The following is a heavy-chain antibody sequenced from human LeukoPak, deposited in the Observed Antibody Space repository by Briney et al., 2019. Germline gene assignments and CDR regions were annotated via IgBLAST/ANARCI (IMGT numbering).Heavy chain of an antibody. CDR1: GYTFTSYY. CDR3: ARAVGRRYQIDY. Sequence: ASVKVSCKASGYTFTSYYMHWVRQAPGQGLEWMGIINPSGGSTSYAQKFQGRVTMTRHTSTSTVYMELSSLRSEDAAVYYCARAVGRRYQIDYWGQGTLVTVSS. CDR2: INPSGGST. D-gene: IGHD2-2*01. V-gene: IGHV1-46*01. J-gene: IGHJ4*02.